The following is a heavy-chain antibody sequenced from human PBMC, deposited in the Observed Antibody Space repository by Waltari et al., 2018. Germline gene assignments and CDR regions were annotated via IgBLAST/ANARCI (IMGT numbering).Heavy chain of an antibody. J-gene: IGHJ4*02. CDR1: GYSFTSYW. CDR3: ARTPWYSGSYYYFDY. CDR2: IYPGDSDT. V-gene: IGHV5-51*01. Sequence: EVQLVQSGAAVKKHGESLKISCKGSGYSFTSYWIGWVRQMPGKGLEWMGIIYPGDSDTRYSPSFQGQVTISADKSISTAYLQWSSLKASDTAMYYCARTPWYSGSYYYFDYWGQGTLVTVSS. D-gene: IGHD1-26*01.